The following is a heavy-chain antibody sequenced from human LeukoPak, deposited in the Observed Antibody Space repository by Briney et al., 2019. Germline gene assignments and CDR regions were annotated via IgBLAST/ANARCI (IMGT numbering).Heavy chain of an antibody. V-gene: IGHV4-34*01. D-gene: IGHD3-9*01. Sequence: SSETLSLTCAVYGGSFTDYYWSWIRQAPGKGLEWIGRIHHSAGTSYNPSLKSRVTISADTSKKQLSLKLTSVTAADTAVLYCARGPVRDDGLTGDSYYYGFDVWGQGTTVTVSS. CDR2: IHHSAGT. CDR3: ARGPVRDDGLTGDSYYYGFDV. CDR1: GGSFTDYY. J-gene: IGHJ6*02.